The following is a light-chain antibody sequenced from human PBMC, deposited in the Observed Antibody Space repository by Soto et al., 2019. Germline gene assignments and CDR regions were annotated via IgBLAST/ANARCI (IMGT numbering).Light chain of an antibody. J-gene: IGKJ1*01. CDR2: KAS. Sequence: DIQMTQSPSTLSASVGDRVTITCRASQSINNWLAWYQQKPGKAPKLFIFKASTLEIGVPSRFSGSGSGTEFTLSISSLQPDDFATYFCQQYESFPRTFGQGTKLEMK. CDR1: QSINNW. CDR3: QQYESFPRT. V-gene: IGKV1-5*03.